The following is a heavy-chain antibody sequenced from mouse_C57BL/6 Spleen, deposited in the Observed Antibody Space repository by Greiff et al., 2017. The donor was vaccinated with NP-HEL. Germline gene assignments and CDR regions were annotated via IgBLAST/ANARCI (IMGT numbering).Heavy chain of an antibody. J-gene: IGHJ4*01. D-gene: IGHD4-1*01. Sequence: QVQLQQPGAELVRPGSSVKLSCKASGYTFTSYWMDWVKQRPGQGLEWIGNIYPSDSETHYNQKFKDKATLTVDKSSSTAYMQLSSLTSEDSAVYYCARRNWDAAMDYWGQGTSVTVSS. CDR3: ARRNWDAAMDY. CDR1: GYTFTSYW. CDR2: IYPSDSET. V-gene: IGHV1-61*01.